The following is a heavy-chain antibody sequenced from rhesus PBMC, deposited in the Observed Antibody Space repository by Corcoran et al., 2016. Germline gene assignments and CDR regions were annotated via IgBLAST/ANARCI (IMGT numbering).Heavy chain of an antibody. CDR2: FNGNRGST. CDR1: GSSISRSC. D-gene: IGHD3-28*01. J-gene: IGHJ6*01. Sequence: QVQLQESGPGLVKPSETLSLTCAVSGSSISRSCWCWIRQSPGKVLEWIGEFNGNRGSTYYNPSLKSRVTSSKDASKNQFSLKLSSVTAADTAVYYCARALSLTYYYDSGYSWYGLDSWGQGVVVTVSS. CDR3: ARALSLTYYYDSGYSWYGLDS. V-gene: IGHV4-80*01.